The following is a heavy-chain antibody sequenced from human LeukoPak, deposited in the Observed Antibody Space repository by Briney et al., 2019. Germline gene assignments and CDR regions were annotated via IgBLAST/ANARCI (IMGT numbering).Heavy chain of an antibody. V-gene: IGHV4-31*11. J-gene: IGHJ4*02. Sequence: PSGTLSLTCGVSGGSITSTNWWSWIRQHPGKGLEWIGYIYYSGSTYYNPSLKSRVTISVDTSKNQFSLKLSSVTAADTAVYYCARSDYYGSGSYYNQLYYFDYWGQGTLVTVSS. CDR2: IYYSGST. D-gene: IGHD3-10*01. CDR3: ARSDYYGSGSYYNQLYYFDY. CDR1: GGSITSTNW.